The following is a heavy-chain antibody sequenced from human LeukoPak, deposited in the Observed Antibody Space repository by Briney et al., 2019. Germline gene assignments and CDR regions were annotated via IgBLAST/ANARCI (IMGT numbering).Heavy chain of an antibody. Sequence: SETLSLTCSVSGYSISSGYYWGWIRQTPGKGLEWIGNIYHSGSTYYNPSLKSRVTISVDTSKNQFSLKLSSVTAADTAVYYCARTPRIASRAFDIWGQGSMVTVSS. J-gene: IGHJ3*02. CDR2: IYHSGST. V-gene: IGHV4-38-2*02. CDR1: GYSISSGYY. CDR3: ARTPRIASRAFDI. D-gene: IGHD2-15*01.